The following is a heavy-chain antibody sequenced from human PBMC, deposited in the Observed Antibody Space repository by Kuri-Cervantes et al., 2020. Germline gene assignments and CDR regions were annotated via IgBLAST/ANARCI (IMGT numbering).Heavy chain of an antibody. CDR3: ARVGYSGYVAF. J-gene: IGHJ4*02. CDR2: ITPFNGNT. V-gene: IGHV1-45*02. D-gene: IGHD5-12*01. Sequence: SVKVSCKASGYTFTYRYLHWVRQAPGQALEWMGWITPFNGNTNYAQKFQDRVTITRDRSMSTAYMELSSLRSEDTAVYYCARVGYSGYVAFWGQGTLVTVSS. CDR1: GYTFTYRY.